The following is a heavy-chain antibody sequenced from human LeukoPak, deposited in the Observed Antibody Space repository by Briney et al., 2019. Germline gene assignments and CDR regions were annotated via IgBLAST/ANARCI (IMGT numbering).Heavy chain of an antibody. CDR1: GFTFSSYG. D-gene: IGHD1-26*01. Sequence: SGGSLRLSCAASGFTFSSYGMHWVRQAPGKGLEWVAVISYDGSNKYYADSVKGRFTISRDNSKNTLYLQMNSLRAEDTAVYYCARVRWELPVFDYWGQGTLVTVSS. CDR3: ARVRWELPVFDY. J-gene: IGHJ4*02. V-gene: IGHV3-30*03. CDR2: ISYDGSNK.